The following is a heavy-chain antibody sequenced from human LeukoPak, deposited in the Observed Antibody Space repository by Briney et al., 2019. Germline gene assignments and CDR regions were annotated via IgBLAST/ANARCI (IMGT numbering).Heavy chain of an antibody. J-gene: IGHJ4*02. CDR1: GFTFSTYY. D-gene: IGHD6-6*01. V-gene: IGHV3-21*01. CDR2: ITGSSSYI. Sequence: GGSLRLSCAASGFTFSTYYMNWVRQAPGKGLEWVSFITGSSSYIYYTDSVKGRFTISRDNAKNSLFLQMNSLRDEDTAVYYCASGFSSSPYFDYWGQGTLSPSPQ. CDR3: ASGFSSSPYFDY.